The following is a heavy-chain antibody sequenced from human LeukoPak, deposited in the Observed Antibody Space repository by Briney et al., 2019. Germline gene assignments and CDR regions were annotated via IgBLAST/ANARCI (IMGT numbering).Heavy chain of an antibody. Sequence: TGGSLRLSCAASGFTFSSYWMHWVRQAPGKGLVWVSRINSDGSSTSYADSVKGRFTISRDNAKNSLYLQMNSLRAEDTAVYYCARELRYFDWEVDYWGQGTLVTVSS. D-gene: IGHD3-9*01. CDR1: GFTFSSYW. J-gene: IGHJ4*02. CDR3: ARELRYFDWEVDY. CDR2: INSDGSST. V-gene: IGHV3-74*01.